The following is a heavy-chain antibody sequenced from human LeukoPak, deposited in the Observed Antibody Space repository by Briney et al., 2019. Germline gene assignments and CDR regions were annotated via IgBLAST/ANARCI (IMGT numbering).Heavy chain of an antibody. CDR3: ARAGELLRFLEWLPTVPAFDI. J-gene: IGHJ3*02. CDR1: GFTFSSYA. CDR2: ISYDGSNK. Sequence: GGSLRLSCAASGFTFSSYAMHWVRQAPVKGLEWVAVISYDGSNKYYADSVKGRFTISRDNSKNTLYLQMNSLRAEDTAVYYCARAGELLRFLEWLPTVPAFDIWGQGTMVTVSS. D-gene: IGHD3-3*01. V-gene: IGHV3-30-3*01.